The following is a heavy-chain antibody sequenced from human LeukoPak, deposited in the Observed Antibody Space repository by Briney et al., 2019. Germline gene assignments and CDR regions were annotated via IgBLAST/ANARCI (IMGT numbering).Heavy chain of an antibody. CDR1: GYTFTSYG. D-gene: IGHD3-22*01. V-gene: IGHV1-18*01. CDR2: ISAYNGNT. CDR3: ARDRSYYDSSGYYFY. J-gene: IGHJ4*02. Sequence: ASVKVSCKASGYTFTSYGISWVRQAPGQGLEWMGWISAYNGNTNYAQKLQGRVTMTTDTSTSTAYMELRSLGSDDTAVYYCARDRSYYDSSGYYFYWGQGTLVTVSS.